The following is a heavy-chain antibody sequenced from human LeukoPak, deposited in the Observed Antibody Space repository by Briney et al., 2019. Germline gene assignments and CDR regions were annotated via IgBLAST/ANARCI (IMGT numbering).Heavy chain of an antibody. CDR3: AREGYSGTFDY. CDR2: IYYTGST. D-gene: IGHD1-26*01. J-gene: IGHJ4*02. CDR1: GGSISSYY. V-gene: IGHV4-59*01. Sequence: PSETLSLTCTVSGGSISSYYWSWIRQPPGKGLEWIGYIYYTGSTDYNPSLKSRVTISVDTSKNQFSLKLSSVTAADTAVYYCAREGYSGTFDYWGQGTLVTVSS.